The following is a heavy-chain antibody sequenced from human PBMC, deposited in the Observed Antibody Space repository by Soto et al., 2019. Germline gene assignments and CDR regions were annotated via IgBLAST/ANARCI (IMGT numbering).Heavy chain of an antibody. V-gene: IGHV3-33*01. Sequence: GGSLRLSCAASGFTFSSYGMHWVRQAPGKGLEWVAVIWYDGSNKYYADSVKGRFTISRDNSKNTLYLQMNSLRSEDTAVYYCARDLGGERVFSWSHNDYWGQGTLVTVSS. CDR3: ARDLGGERVFSWSHNDY. J-gene: IGHJ4*02. CDR1: GFTFSSYG. D-gene: IGHD1-1*01. CDR2: IWYDGSNK.